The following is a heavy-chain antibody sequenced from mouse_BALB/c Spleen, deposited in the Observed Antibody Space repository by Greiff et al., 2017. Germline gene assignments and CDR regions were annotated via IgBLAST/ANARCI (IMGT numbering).Heavy chain of an antibody. CDR2: ISSGGST. Sequence: EVQLVGSGGGLVKPGGALKLSFAAPGFTFRSYALSWVRQTPEKRLEWVASISSGGSTYYPDSVKGRFTISRDNARNILYLQMSSLRSEDTAMYYCAREDYEVSFAYWGQGTLVTVSA. CDR3: AREDYEVSFAY. J-gene: IGHJ3*01. V-gene: IGHV5-6-5*01. CDR1: GFTFRSYA. D-gene: IGHD1-1*01.